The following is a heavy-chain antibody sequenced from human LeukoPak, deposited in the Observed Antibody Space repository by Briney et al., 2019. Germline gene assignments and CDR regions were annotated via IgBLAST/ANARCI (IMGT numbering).Heavy chain of an antibody. CDR1: GGSISSYY. Sequence: SETLSLTCTVSGGSISSYYWSWIRQPPGKGLEWIGYIYYSGSTNYNPSLKSRVTISVDTSKNQFSLKLSSVTAADTAVYYCARDRGRCLYDYWGQGTLVTVSS. J-gene: IGHJ4*02. CDR3: ARDRGRCLYDY. V-gene: IGHV4-59*01. D-gene: IGHD3-10*01. CDR2: IYYSGST.